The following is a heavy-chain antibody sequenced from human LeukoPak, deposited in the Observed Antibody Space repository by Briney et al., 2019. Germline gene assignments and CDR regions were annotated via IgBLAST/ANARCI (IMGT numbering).Heavy chain of an antibody. CDR1: GGSISSGSYY. CDR3: ARTYRGNWFDP. J-gene: IGHJ5*02. CDR2: IYTSGRT. Sequence: PSQTLSLTCTVSGGSISSGSYYWSWIRQPAGKGLEWIGRIYTSGRTNYNPSLKSRVTISVDTSKNQFSLKLSSVTAADTAVYYCARTYRGNWFDPWGQGTLVTVSS. D-gene: IGHD3-10*01. V-gene: IGHV4-61*02.